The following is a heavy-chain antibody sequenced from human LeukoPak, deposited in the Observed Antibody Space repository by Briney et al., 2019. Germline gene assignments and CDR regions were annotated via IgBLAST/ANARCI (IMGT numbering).Heavy chain of an antibody. CDR2: ISSSGSTI. D-gene: IGHD5-24*01. CDR1: GFTFSSYE. J-gene: IGHJ3*02. Sequence: GGSLRLSCAASGFTFSSYEMNWVRQAPGKGLEWVSYISSSGSTIYYADSVKGRFTISRDNAKNSLYLQMNSLRAEDTAVYYCARGSSVATILDAFDIWGRGTMVTVSS. CDR3: ARGSSVATILDAFDI. V-gene: IGHV3-48*03.